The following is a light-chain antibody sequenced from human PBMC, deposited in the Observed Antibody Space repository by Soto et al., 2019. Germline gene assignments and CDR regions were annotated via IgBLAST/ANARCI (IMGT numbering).Light chain of an antibody. Sequence: QSALTQPPSVSGSPGQSVTISCTGTSSDVGNYNRVSWYQQPPDTAPKVIIYEVSNRPSGVPDRFSGSKSGNTASLTISGLQAEDEADYTSSSTYVFGTGTKLTVL. CDR2: EVS. CDR3: SSTYV. J-gene: IGLJ1*01. V-gene: IGLV2-18*01. CDR1: SSDVGNYNR.